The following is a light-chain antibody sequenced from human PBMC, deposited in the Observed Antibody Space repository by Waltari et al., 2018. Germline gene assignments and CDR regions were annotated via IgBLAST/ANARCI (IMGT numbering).Light chain of an antibody. Sequence: QSALTQPASVSGSPGQSITISCTGTSSDVGGYNYVSWYQQHPGKAPKLLIYDVDYRPSGVSIRFSGSKTVNTASLTISGLQAVDEAVYYCASFTGNVVFGGGTKLTVL. J-gene: IGLJ2*01. V-gene: IGLV2-14*03. CDR1: SSDVGGYNY. CDR3: ASFTGNVV. CDR2: DVD.